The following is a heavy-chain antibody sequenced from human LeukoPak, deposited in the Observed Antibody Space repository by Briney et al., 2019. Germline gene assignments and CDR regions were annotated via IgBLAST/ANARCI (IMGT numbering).Heavy chain of an antibody. CDR1: GTNYW. Sequence: GESLKISCKASGTNYWIAWVRQMPGNGLEWLGIIYFGDSDTRYSPSVQGRLTISVDKSISTAYLQLSSLKASDTAIYFCGRHSYGLDYWGQGTLVTVSS. D-gene: IGHD3-10*01. J-gene: IGHJ4*02. CDR2: IYFGDSDT. CDR3: GRHSYGLDY. V-gene: IGHV5-51*01.